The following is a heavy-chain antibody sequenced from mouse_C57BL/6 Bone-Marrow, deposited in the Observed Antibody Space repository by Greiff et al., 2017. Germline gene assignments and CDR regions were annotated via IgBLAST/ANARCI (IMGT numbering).Heavy chain of an antibody. Sequence: EVLLVESGGGLVQPGGSLKLSCAASGFTFSDYYMYWVRQTPEKRLEWVAYISNGGGSTYYPDAVKGRFTVSRDNANNTLYLQVSRLKSEDTARYCCARKDYWGQGTSVTVSA. CDR3: ARKDY. J-gene: IGHJ4*01. V-gene: IGHV5-12*01. CDR1: GFTFSDYY. CDR2: ISNGGGST.